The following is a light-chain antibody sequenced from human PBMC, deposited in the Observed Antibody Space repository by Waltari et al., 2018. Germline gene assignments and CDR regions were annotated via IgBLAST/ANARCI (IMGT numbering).Light chain of an antibody. CDR1: QSISSY. CDR3: QQSYSTPWT. V-gene: IGKV1-39*01. J-gene: IGKJ1*01. CDR2: TAS. Sequence: DLQMTQSPSSLSASVGDRVTITCRASQSISSYLNWDQQKPGKAPKLLIYTASSLPSGAPSRFSGSKSGTDFTLTISSLQPEDFATYYCQQSYSTPWTFGQGTKVEMK.